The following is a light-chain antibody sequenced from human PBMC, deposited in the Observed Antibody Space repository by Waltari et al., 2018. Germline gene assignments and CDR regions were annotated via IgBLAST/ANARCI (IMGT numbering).Light chain of an antibody. CDR2: KAS. J-gene: IGKJ1*01. CDR1: QSISNW. V-gene: IGKV1-5*03. Sequence: DVQMTQSPSTLSASVGDRVTITCRASQSISNWLAWSQQKTGKAPKVLIYKASNLESGVPSRFSGSGSGTEFTLTISSLQPDDCATYYCQQYSTYSRTFGQGTKVEIK. CDR3: QQYSTYSRT.